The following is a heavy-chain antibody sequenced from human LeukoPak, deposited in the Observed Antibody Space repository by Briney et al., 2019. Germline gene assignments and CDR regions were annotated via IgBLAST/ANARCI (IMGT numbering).Heavy chain of an antibody. D-gene: IGHD2-2*01. V-gene: IGHV3-30-3*01. Sequence: GGSLRLSCAASGFTFTNFALHWVRQAPGKGLEWVAFISHDGSNIYYADSVKGRFSISRDNSRNTVNLQMSSLRTEDTAVYYCARDPGYCRSTTCYVRFGYWGQGTLVTVFS. CDR2: ISHDGSNI. J-gene: IGHJ4*02. CDR3: ARDPGYCRSTTCYVRFGY. CDR1: GFTFTNFA.